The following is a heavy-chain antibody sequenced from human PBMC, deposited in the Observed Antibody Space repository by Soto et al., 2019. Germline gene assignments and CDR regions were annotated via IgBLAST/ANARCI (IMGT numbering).Heavy chain of an antibody. D-gene: IGHD2-21*02. V-gene: IGHV3-30*18. Sequence: QVQLVESGGGVVQPGRSLRLSCAASGFTFSSYGMHWVRQAPGKGLEWVAVISYDGSNKYYADSVKGLFTISRDNSKNTLYLQMNSLRAEDTAVYYCAKDWDIVVVTAIRYGMDVWGQGTTVTVSS. J-gene: IGHJ6*02. CDR1: GFTFSSYG. CDR2: ISYDGSNK. CDR3: AKDWDIVVVTAIRYGMDV.